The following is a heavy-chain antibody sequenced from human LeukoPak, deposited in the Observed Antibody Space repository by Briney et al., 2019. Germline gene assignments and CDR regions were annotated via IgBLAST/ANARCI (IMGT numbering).Heavy chain of an antibody. CDR1: GFTVSANY. Sequence: PGGSLRLSCAASGFTVSANYMTWARQAPGKGLEWVSVFYSDGSTFYAASVKGRFTISRDNSKDTGYLQMNSLRAEDTAIYYCARVEGGGLPRWYWGQGTLVIVSS. D-gene: IGHD4-23*01. V-gene: IGHV3-66*01. J-gene: IGHJ4*02. CDR2: FYSDGST. CDR3: ARVEGGGLPRWY.